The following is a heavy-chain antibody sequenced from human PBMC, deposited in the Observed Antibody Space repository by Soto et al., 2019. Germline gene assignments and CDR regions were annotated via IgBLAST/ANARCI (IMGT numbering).Heavy chain of an antibody. Sequence: QVLLQESGPGLVKPSGTLSLTCTVSHFSVTNNKYWSWVRQSPGKPLEWMGEIYHSGTTYYNPSLSIPVKMCMAKSKNQISLLLFSVTEEGTAVDYCERDSRYCTESVCSIRRDAFDGWGQGTLVTVSS. CDR3: ERDSRYCTESVCSIRRDAFDG. CDR1: HFSVTNNKY. V-gene: IGHV4-4*02. CDR2: IYHSGTT. J-gene: IGHJ3*01. D-gene: IGHD2-8*01.